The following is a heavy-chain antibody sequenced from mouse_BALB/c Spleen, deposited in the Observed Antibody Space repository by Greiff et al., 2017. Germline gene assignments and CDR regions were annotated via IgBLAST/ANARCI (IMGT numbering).Heavy chain of an antibody. Sequence: EVQLVESGPELVKPGASVKMSCKASGYTFTSYVMHWVKQKPGQGLEWIGYINPYNDGTKYNEKFKGKATLTSDKSSSTAYMELSSLTSEDSAVYYCARCYGNPFYAMDYWGQGTSVTVSS. V-gene: IGHV1-14*01. J-gene: IGHJ4*01. D-gene: IGHD2-1*01. CDR1: GYTFTSYV. CDR3: ARCYGNPFYAMDY. CDR2: INPYNDGT.